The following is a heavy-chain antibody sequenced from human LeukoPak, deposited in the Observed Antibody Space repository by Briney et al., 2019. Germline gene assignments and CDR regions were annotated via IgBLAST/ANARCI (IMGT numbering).Heavy chain of an antibody. J-gene: IGHJ4*02. D-gene: IGHD1-26*01. CDR1: GGTFSSYA. CDR2: IIPILGIA. V-gene: IGHV1-69*04. Sequence: SVKVSCKASGGTFSSYAISWVRQAPGQGLEWMGRIIPILGIANYAQKFQGRVTITADKSTSTAYMELSSLRSEDTAVYYCARLVASGSYQWLFDYWGQGTLVTVSS. CDR3: ARLVASGSYQWLFDY.